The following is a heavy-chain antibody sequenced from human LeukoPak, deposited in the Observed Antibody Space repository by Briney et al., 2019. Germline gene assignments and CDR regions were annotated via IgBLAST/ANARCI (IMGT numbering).Heavy chain of an antibody. J-gene: IGHJ4*02. CDR3: AKDVSYYDFWSGYHG. D-gene: IGHD3-3*01. Sequence: GGSLRLSCAASGFTFSGYAMSWVRQAPGKGLEWVSAISFDSSRTYYADSVKGRFTISRDNSKNTLYLQMNSLRAEDTAVYYCAKDVSYYDFWSGYHGWGQGTLVTVSS. CDR1: GFTFSGYA. CDR2: ISFDSSRT. V-gene: IGHV3-23*01.